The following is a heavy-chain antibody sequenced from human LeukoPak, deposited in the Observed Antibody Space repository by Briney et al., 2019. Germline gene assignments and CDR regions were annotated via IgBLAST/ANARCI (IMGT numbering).Heavy chain of an antibody. V-gene: IGHV3-30*02. CDR2: IRYDGSNK. CDR1: GFTLSSYG. J-gene: IGHJ4*02. D-gene: IGHD3-9*01. CDR3: AKDYSDSDWLPIDY. Sequence: GGSLRLSCAASGFTLSSYGMHWVRQAPGKGLEWVAFIRYDGSNKYYADSVKGRLTISRDNSKNTLYLQVNSLRAEDTAVYYCAKDYSDSDWLPIDYWGQGTLVTVSS.